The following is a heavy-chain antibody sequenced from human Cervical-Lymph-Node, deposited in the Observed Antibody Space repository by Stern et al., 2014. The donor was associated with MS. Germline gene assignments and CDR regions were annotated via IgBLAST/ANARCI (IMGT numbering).Heavy chain of an antibody. CDR2: IRSSGSSE. D-gene: IGHD3-16*02. Sequence: VQLVESGGGLVKPGGSLRLSCAASGFTFSDYYMNWIRQAPGKGLEWVSYIRSSGSSESYAGSVKGRFTISRDNGETSLDLQMNSQRAEDTAVYYCARDKPPFGGVFVMGGAFDIWGQGTMVTVSS. CDR3: ARDKPPFGGVFVMGGAFDI. J-gene: IGHJ3*02. CDR1: GFTFSDYY. V-gene: IGHV3-11*01.